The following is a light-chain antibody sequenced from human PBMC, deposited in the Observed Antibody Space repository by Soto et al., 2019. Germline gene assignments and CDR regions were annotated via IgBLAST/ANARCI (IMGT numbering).Light chain of an antibody. CDR2: GAS. CDR3: QQYNNWPRT. J-gene: IGKJ1*01. V-gene: IGKV3-15*01. Sequence: EIVMTQSPATLSVSPGERATLSCRASQSVSSNLAWYQQKPGQAPSLLIYGASTRATGIPARFSGSGSGTEFTLTISSLQSEDFAVYYCQQYNNWPRTFGQGTMVEIK. CDR1: QSVSSN.